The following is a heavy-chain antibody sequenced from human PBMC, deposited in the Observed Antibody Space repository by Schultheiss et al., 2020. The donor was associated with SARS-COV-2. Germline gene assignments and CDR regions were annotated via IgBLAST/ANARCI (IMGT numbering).Heavy chain of an antibody. Sequence: GESLKISCAASGFTFSSYWMHWVRQAPGKGLVWVSRINSDGSSTSYADSVKGRFTISRDNSKNTLYLQMNSLRAEDTAVYYCASFNVAVRQSYDWYFDLWGRGTLVTVSS. CDR3: ASFNVAVRQSYDWYFDL. J-gene: IGHJ2*01. V-gene: IGHV3-74*01. D-gene: IGHD6-19*01. CDR2: INSDGSST. CDR1: GFTFSSYW.